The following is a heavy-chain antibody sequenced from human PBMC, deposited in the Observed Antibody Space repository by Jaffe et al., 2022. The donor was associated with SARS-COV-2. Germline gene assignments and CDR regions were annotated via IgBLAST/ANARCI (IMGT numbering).Heavy chain of an antibody. V-gene: IGHV5-51*01. CDR2: IYPGDFDT. CDR1: GYNFNTYW. J-gene: IGHJ4*02. Sequence: EVQLVQSGAEVKKPGESLKISCKGSGYNFNTYWIGWVRQMPGKGLEWMGIIYPGDFDTRYSPSFRGQVTISVDKSISTAYLQWSSVKASDTAMYYCARTSWEFLDPFYFDYWGQGTQVTVSS. CDR3: ARTSWEFLDPFYFDY. D-gene: IGHD3-10*01.